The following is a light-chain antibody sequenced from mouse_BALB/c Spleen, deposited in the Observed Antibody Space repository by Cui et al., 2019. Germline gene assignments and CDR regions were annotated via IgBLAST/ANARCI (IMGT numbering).Light chain of an antibody. CDR1: SSVSPSY. CDR3: DQYHRSPYT. Sequence: QIVLTQSPALMSASLGERVTMTCTASSSVSPSYLHWYQQKPGSSPKLWIYSTSNLASGVPARFSGSGSGTSYSLTISSMEAEDAATYYCDQYHRSPYTFGGGTKLEIK. V-gene: IGKV4-74*01. CDR2: STS. J-gene: IGKJ2*01.